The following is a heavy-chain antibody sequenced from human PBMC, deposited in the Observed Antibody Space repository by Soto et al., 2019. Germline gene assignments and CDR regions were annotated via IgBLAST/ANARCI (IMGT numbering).Heavy chain of an antibody. CDR3: AKEADRYYDILTGYYRVHWFDP. CDR1: GFTFSSYA. J-gene: IGHJ5*02. Sequence: GGSLRLSCAASGFTFSSYAMSWVRQAPGKGLEWVSAISGSGGSTYYADSVKGRFTISRDNSKNTLYLQMNSLRAEDTAVYYCAKEADRYYDILTGYYRVHWFDPWGQGTLVTVSS. CDR2: ISGSGGST. V-gene: IGHV3-23*01. D-gene: IGHD3-9*01.